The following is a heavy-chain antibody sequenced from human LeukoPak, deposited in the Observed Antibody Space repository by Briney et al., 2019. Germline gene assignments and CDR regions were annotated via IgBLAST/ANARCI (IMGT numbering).Heavy chain of an antibody. V-gene: IGHV1-2*02. CDR1: GYNFPGYY. J-gene: IGHJ4*02. CDR2: INTKSGDT. Sequence: SVKVSCKASGYNFPGYYMHWVRQAPGQGLQWMGWINTKSGDTNYAQKFQGRVTITRDTSLNTIYLEISRLKSDDTSVYFCAREAYYNFWSGQNENWGQGTLVTVSS. D-gene: IGHD3-3*01. CDR3: AREAYYNFWSGQNEN.